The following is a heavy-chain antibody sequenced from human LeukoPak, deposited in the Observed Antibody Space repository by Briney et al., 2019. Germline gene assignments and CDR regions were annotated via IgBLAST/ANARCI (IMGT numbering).Heavy chain of an antibody. CDR3: ASLSVGAFPKDYYGMDV. CDR2: ISSSSSTI. CDR1: EFTFSNYW. J-gene: IGHJ6*02. V-gene: IGHV3-48*01. Sequence: QPGGSLRPSCAASEFTFSNYWMSWVRQAPGKGLEWVSYISSSSSTIYYADSVKGRFTISRDNAKNSLYLQMNSLRAEDTAVYYCASLSVGAFPKDYYGMDVWGQGTTVTVSS. D-gene: IGHD1-26*01.